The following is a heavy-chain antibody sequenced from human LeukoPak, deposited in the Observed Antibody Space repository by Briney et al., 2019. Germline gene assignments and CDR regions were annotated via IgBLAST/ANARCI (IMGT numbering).Heavy chain of an antibody. CDR2: INHSGST. D-gene: IGHD3-22*01. J-gene: IGHJ4*02. CDR3: ARAWYYYDSSGYYPFDY. Sequence: PSETLSLTCAVYGGSFSGYYWSWIRQPPGKGLEWIGEINHSGSTNYNPSLKSRVTISVDTSKNQFSLKLSSVTAADTAVYYCARAWYYYDSSGYYPFDYWGQGTLVTASS. CDR1: GGSFSGYY. V-gene: IGHV4-34*01.